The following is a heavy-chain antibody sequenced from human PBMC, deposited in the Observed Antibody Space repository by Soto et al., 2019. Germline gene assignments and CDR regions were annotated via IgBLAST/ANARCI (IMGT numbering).Heavy chain of an antibody. V-gene: IGHV4-61*01. CDR2: VYHTGRT. D-gene: IGHD3-3*01. Sequence: KPSEALSLTCTVSGGSFKSGSYSWSWIRQPQGKGVEWIGYVYHTGRTSYNPSLKSRVSISMDTSKNQFSLNLDSVTAADTAVYFCPRDFAHFDSWGHGTLVPVSP. CDR1: GGSFKSGSYS. CDR3: PRDFAHFDS. J-gene: IGHJ4*03.